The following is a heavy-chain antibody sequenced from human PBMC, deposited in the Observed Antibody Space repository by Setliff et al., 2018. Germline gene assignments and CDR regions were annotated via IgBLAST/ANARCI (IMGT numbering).Heavy chain of an antibody. Sequence: SVKVSCKASGGTFSSYAISWVRQAPGQGLEWMGGIIPIFGTADYAQKFQGRVTITADESTSTAYMELSSLRSEDTAVYYCARLVSGYDFWSGYWNYYYYYYYMDVWGKGTTVTVSS. J-gene: IGHJ6*03. CDR2: IIPIFGTA. CDR3: ARLVSGYDFWSGYWNYYYYYYYMDV. V-gene: IGHV1-69*13. D-gene: IGHD3-3*01. CDR1: GGTFSSYA.